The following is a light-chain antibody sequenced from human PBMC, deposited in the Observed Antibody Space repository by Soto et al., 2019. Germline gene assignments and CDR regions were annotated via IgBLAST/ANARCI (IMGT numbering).Light chain of an antibody. CDR3: CSYAVSNTFWV. CDR2: DVS. Sequence: QSVLTQPRSVSGSPGQSVTISCTGTSSDVGGYNYVSWYQQHPGKAPKVMIYDVSRRPSGVPDRFSGSKSGNTASLTISGLQAEDEADYYCCSYAVSNTFWVFGGGTKLPVL. V-gene: IGLV2-11*01. J-gene: IGLJ3*02. CDR1: SSDVGGYNY.